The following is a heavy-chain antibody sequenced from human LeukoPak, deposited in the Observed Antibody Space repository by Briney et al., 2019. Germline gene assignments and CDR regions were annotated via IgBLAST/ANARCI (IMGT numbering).Heavy chain of an antibody. V-gene: IGHV4-34*01. J-gene: IGHJ6*03. D-gene: IGHD3-10*01. Sequence: SETLSLTCAVYGGSFSGYYWSWIRQPPGKGLEWIGEINHSGSTNYNPSLKSRVTISVDTSKNQFSLKLSSVTAADTAVYYCARQGPYGRPPYYYYYYMDVWGKGTTVTVSS. CDR3: ARQGPYGRPPYYYYYYMDV. CDR2: INHSGST. CDR1: GGSFSGYY.